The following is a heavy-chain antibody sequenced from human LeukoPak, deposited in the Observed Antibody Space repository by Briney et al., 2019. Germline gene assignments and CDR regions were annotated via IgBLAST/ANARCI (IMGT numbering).Heavy chain of an antibody. Sequence: GGSLRLSCAASGFTFNSYAMSWVRQAPGKGLEWVSGISAGGGSTYYADSVKGRFTISRDNSKNTLYLQMNSLRVEDTAVYYCAKDASIISYYFDYWGQGTLVTVSS. V-gene: IGHV3-23*01. CDR1: GFTFNSYA. D-gene: IGHD3-16*01. J-gene: IGHJ4*02. CDR3: AKDASIISYYFDY. CDR2: ISAGGGST.